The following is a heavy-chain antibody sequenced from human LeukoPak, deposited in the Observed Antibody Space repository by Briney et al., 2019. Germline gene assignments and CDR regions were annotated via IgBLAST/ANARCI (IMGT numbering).Heavy chain of an antibody. CDR1: GFTFSRSW. Sequence: PGGSLRLSCEASGFTFSRSWMSWVRQAPGKGLEWVASINPDGSQKHHVDSVKGRFTISGDNTRNSVYLQMNSLGGEDTAVYYCAKLLGTATTFDYWGQGTLVTVSS. J-gene: IGHJ4*02. CDR2: INPDGSQK. D-gene: IGHD5-24*01. V-gene: IGHV3-7*01. CDR3: AKLLGTATTFDY.